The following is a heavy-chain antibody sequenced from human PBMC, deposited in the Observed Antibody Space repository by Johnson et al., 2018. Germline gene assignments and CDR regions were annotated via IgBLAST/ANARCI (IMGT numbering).Heavy chain of an antibody. CDR1: GGSISSSSYY. V-gene: IGHV4-39*07. CDR2: IYYSGST. Sequence: QVQLQESGPGLVKPSETLSLTCTVSGGSISSSSYYWGWIRQPPGKGLEWIGSIYYSGSTYYNPSLKRRVTISVDTSKNQFSLKLSSVTAADTAVCYFARRTTDYMDVWGKGTTVTVSS. J-gene: IGHJ6*03. CDR3: ARRTTDYMDV. D-gene: IGHD1-7*01.